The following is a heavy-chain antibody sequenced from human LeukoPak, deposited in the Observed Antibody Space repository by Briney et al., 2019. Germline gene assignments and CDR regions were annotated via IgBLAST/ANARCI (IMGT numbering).Heavy chain of an antibody. V-gene: IGHV1-69*02. CDR2: IIPSLGIA. CDR1: GGTFSSYT. Sequence: SVKVSCKASGGTFSSYTISWVRQAPGQGLDWMGRIIPSLGIANYAQKFQGRVTITADKSTSTSYMELSSLRSEDTAVYYCASRIAARLDAFDIWGQGTMVTVSS. J-gene: IGHJ3*02. D-gene: IGHD6-6*01. CDR3: ASRIAARLDAFDI.